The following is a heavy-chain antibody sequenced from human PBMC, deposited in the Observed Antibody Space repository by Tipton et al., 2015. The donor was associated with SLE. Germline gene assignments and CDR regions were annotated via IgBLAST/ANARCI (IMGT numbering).Heavy chain of an antibody. V-gene: IGHV4-34*01. J-gene: IGHJ4*02. CDR3: ARDPSYLGAPPDY. D-gene: IGHD1-26*01. Sequence: TLSLTCAVYGGSFSGYYWNWIRQPPGKGLEWIGEINHSGSTNYNPSLKSRVTISVDTSKNQFSLKLSSVTAADTAVYYCARDPSYLGAPPDYWGQGTLVTVSS. CDR1: GGSFSGYY. CDR2: INHSGST.